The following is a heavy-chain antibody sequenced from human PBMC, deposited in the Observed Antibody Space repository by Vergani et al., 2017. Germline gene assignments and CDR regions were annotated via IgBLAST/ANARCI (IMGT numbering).Heavy chain of an antibody. D-gene: IGHD4-17*01. CDR2: ISSSSSYI. J-gene: IGHJ4*02. CDR3: AREFSGNTVKNY. V-gene: IGHV3-21*01. Sequence: EVQLVESGGGLVKPGGSLRLSCAASGFTFSSYSMNWVRQAPGKGLEWVSSISSSSSYIYYADSVKGRFTISRDNAKNSLYLQMNSLRAEDTAVYYCAREFSGNTVKNYWGQGTQVTVSS. CDR1: GFTFSSYS.